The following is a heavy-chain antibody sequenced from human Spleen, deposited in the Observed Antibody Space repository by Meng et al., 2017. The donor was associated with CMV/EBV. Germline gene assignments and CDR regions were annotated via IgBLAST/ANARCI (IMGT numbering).Heavy chain of an antibody. J-gene: IGHJ5*02. V-gene: IGHV4-31*02. D-gene: IGHD3-10*01. CDR3: TRADYYGSEVLFDP. CDR1: GDSISCSGYY. Sequence: SGDSISCSGYYWTWIRQHPGKGLEWIGYIYDSGSTYYNPSLKSRVIISVHTSKNQFSLQLSSVTAADTAVYYCTRADYYGSEVLFDPWGQGALVTVSS. CDR2: IYDSGST.